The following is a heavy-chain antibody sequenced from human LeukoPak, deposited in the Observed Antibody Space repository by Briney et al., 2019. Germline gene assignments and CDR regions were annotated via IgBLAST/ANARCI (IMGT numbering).Heavy chain of an antibody. CDR2: IIPIFGTA. D-gene: IGHD2-2*01. J-gene: IGHJ3*02. Sequence: SVKVSCKASGGTFSSYVISWVRQAPGQGLEWMGGIIPIFGTANYAQKFQGRVTITADKSTSTAYMELSSLGSEDTAVYYCARGDVVVPAAFLHAFDIWGQGTMATVSS. V-gene: IGHV1-69*06. CDR1: GGTFSSYV. CDR3: ARGDVVVPAAFLHAFDI.